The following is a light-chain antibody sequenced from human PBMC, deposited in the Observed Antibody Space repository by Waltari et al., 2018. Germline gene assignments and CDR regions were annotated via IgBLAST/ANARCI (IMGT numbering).Light chain of an antibody. J-gene: IGKJ1*01. CDR1: QSVLYSSNNKNY. Sequence: DIVMTQSPDSLAVSLGERATINCKSSQSVLYSSNNKNYLAWYQQKPGQPPKLLIYWASTPESGVPDRFSGSGSGTEFTLTIASLQAEDVAVYYCQQYYSTPWTFGQGTKVEIK. CDR2: WAS. CDR3: QQYYSTPWT. V-gene: IGKV4-1*01.